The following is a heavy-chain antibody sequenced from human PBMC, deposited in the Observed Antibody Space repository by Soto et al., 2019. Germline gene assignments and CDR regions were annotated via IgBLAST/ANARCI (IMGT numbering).Heavy chain of an antibody. J-gene: IGHJ4*02. CDR3: SRSLDS. CDR1: GFTFSSSW. V-gene: IGHV3-7*01. Sequence: GGSLRLSCAASGFTFSSSWMDWVRQAPGKGLEWVANINPDGSEKHYVGSVEGRFTISRDNAKNSLYLQMSSLTAEDLALYYCSRSLDSWGQGTRVTVSS. CDR2: INPDGSEK.